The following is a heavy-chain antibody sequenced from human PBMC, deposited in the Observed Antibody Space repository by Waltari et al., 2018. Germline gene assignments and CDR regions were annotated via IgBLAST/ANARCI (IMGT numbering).Heavy chain of an antibody. Sequence: EVQLLESGGGLVQPGGSLRLSCAASGFTFSSYAMSWVRQAPGKGLEWVSAISGSGGNTYHADSVKGRFTISRDNSKNTLYLQMNSLRAEDTAVYYCAKDISYGALMGDYFDYWGQGTLVTVSS. J-gene: IGHJ4*02. CDR1: GFTFSSYA. V-gene: IGHV3-23*01. CDR3: AKDISYGALMGDYFDY. D-gene: IGHD4-17*01. CDR2: ISGSGGNT.